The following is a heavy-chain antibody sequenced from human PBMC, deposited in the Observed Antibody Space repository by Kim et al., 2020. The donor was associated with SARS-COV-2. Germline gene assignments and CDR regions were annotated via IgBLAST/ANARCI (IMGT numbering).Heavy chain of an antibody. CDR3: VKATGSGYYPFDY. Sequence: GGSLRLSCAASGFIFSSYWMHWVRQTPGKGLEWVSRTNSDAKMTTYADSVKGRFTISRDNAKNTLYLEMNSLRAEDTAVYYCVKATGSGYYPFDYCGQGTLCTVSS. D-gene: IGHD3-3*01. J-gene: IGHJ4*02. CDR2: TNSDAKMT. V-gene: IGHV3-74*01. CDR1: GFIFSSYW.